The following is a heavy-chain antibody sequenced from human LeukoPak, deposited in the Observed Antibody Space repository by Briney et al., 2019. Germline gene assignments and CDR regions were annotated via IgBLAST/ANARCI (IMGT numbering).Heavy chain of an antibody. Sequence: PGGSLRLSCAASGFTVSSNYMSWVRQAPGKGLEWVSVIYSGGSTYYADSVKGRFTISRDNSKNTLYLQMNSLRAEDTAVYYCARQYYDILTGKVMEYYFDYWGQGTLVTVSS. CDR3: ARQYYDILTGKVMEYYFDY. D-gene: IGHD3-9*01. CDR2: IYSGGST. J-gene: IGHJ4*02. V-gene: IGHV3-66*04. CDR1: GFTVSSNY.